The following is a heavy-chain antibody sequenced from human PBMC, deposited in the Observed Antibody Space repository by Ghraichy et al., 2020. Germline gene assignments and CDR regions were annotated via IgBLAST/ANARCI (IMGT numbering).Heavy chain of an antibody. Sequence: SETLSLTCSVSGDSVSSCPYNWVWLRQPPGLGLVWIISIYLTGISYSNPSLKGRVTMSVDTSTYQFPLRLTSATAADAAVYYCARARAALSGSYPDAFDFWGQGAVVTVSS. D-gene: IGHD1-26*01. CDR1: GDSVSSCPYN. CDR3: ARARAALSGSYPDAFDF. CDR2: IYLTGIS. J-gene: IGHJ3*01. V-gene: IGHV4-39*06.